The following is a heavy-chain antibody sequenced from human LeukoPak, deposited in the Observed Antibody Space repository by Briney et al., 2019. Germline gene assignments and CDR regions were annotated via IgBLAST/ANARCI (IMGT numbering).Heavy chain of an antibody. CDR1: GGSISSYY. Sequence: TSETLSLTCTVSGGSISSYYWSRIRQPPGKGLEWIGYIYYSGSTNYNPSLKSRVTISVDTSKNQFSLKLSSVTAADTAVYYCARRSGSRQDFDYWGQGTLVTVSS. J-gene: IGHJ4*02. CDR3: ARRSGSRQDFDY. CDR2: IYYSGST. V-gene: IGHV4-59*08. D-gene: IGHD1-26*01.